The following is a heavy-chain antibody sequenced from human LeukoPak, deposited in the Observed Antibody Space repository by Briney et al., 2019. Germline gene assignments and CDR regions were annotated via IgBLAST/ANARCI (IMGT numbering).Heavy chain of an antibody. CDR2: INSYSGNT. D-gene: IGHD6-6*01. CDR1: GYPFPSYD. V-gene: IGHV1-18*01. J-gene: IGHJ4*02. CDR3: ARDIAARFDS. Sequence: GASVKVSCKASGYPFPSYDISWVRQAPEQGLEWMGRINSYSGNTKYVQNLQGRVTMTTDTSTSTTYMELRSLRSDDTAVYYCARDIAARFDSWGQGTLVTVSS.